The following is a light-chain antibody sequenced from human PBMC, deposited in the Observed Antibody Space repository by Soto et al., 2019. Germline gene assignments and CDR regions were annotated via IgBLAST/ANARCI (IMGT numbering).Light chain of an antibody. J-gene: IGKJ1*01. Sequence: EIVMTQSPATLSVSPGERATLSCRASQSVSTNLAWYQQKPGQSPRLLIYGTSTRATGVPARFSGGGSGTEFTLTINSLRSEDFAVYFCHQYNFWPTFGQGTKVDIK. CDR2: GTS. V-gene: IGKV3-15*01. CDR3: HQYNFWPT. CDR1: QSVSTN.